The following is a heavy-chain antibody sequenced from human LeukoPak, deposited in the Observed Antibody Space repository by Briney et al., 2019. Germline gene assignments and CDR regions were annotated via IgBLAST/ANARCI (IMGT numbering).Heavy chain of an antibody. J-gene: IGHJ4*02. D-gene: IGHD3-10*01. CDR1: GFTFSSYS. CDR2: ISSSSSYI. V-gene: IGHV3-21*01. CDR3: ARAGSGTKGLDY. Sequence: GGSLRLSCAASGFTFSSYSMNWVRQAPGKGLEWVSSISSSSSYIYYADSVKGRFTISRDNAKNSLYLQMNSLRAEETAVYYCARAGSGTKGLDYWGQGTLVTVSS.